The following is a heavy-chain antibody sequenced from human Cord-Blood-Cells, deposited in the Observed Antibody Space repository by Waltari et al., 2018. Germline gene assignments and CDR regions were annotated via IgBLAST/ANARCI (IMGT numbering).Heavy chain of an antibody. J-gene: IGHJ4*02. Sequence: LVQSGDEAQKPGGSVKVSCMASGSTFTNSGTRWVRHAPGQGHEWLGWISAYNGNTNYAQKLQGRVTMTTDTSTSTAYMGLRSLRSDDTAVYYCARDRVTAAAGMDYWGQGTLVTVSS. CDR3: ARDRVTAAAGMDY. CDR1: GSTFTNSG. D-gene: IGHD6-13*01. V-gene: IGHV1-18*01. CDR2: ISAYNGNT.